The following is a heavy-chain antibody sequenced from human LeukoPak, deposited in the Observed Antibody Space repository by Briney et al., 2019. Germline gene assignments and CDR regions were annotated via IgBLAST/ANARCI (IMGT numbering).Heavy chain of an antibody. J-gene: IGHJ4*02. Sequence: GGSLRLSCAASGFTFSTYAMSWVRQAPGKGLEWVSTISGSGASTYYADSVRGRFTISRDNSKNTLYLHMNSLRAEDTAVYYCAEERAGYTNPYYFDYWGQGTLVTVSS. V-gene: IGHV3-23*01. CDR3: AEERAGYTNPYYFDY. D-gene: IGHD3-16*02. CDR1: GFTFSTYA. CDR2: ISGSGAST.